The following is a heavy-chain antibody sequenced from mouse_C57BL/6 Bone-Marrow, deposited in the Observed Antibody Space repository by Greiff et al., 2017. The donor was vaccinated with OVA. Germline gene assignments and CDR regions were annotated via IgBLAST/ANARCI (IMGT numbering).Heavy chain of an antibody. J-gene: IGHJ2*01. Sequence: VQLQQSGPELVKPGASVKLSCKASGYTFTDYYMHWVKQKPGKGLEWIGEIYPGSGNTYYNEKFKGKATLTADTSSSTAYVQLSSLTSEDSAVYFCARGGQGTTLTVSS. CDR3: R. CDR1: YTFTDYYM. CDR2: YPGSGNTY. V-gene: IGHV1-83*01.